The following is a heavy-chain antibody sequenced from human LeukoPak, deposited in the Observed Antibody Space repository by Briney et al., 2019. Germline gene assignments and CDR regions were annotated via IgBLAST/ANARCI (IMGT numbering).Heavy chain of an antibody. D-gene: IGHD3-22*01. V-gene: IGHV5-51*01. Sequence: TGESLKISCKGSGYRFAGYWIGWVRQMPGKGLEWMGIIYPGDSDTRYSPSFQGQVTISADKSISTAYLQWSSLKASDTAMYYCARLSYYDSSGPFAFDIWGQGTMVTVSS. CDR2: IYPGDSDT. CDR3: ARLSYYDSSGPFAFDI. CDR1: GYRFAGYW. J-gene: IGHJ3*02.